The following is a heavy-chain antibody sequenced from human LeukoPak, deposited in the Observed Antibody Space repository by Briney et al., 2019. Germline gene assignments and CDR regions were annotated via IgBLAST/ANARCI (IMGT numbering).Heavy chain of an antibody. V-gene: IGHV3-23*01. CDR1: GFTFSSYA. Sequence: PGGSLRLSCAASGFTFSSYAMSWVRQAPGKGLEWVSGISASGSSTYYADSVKGRFTISRDNSKNTLFLQMNGLTAEDTAVYYCANSTVVFATVDAAFDYWGQGTLVTVP. CDR2: ISASGSST. J-gene: IGHJ4*02. D-gene: IGHD5-18*01. CDR3: ANSTVVFATVDAAFDY.